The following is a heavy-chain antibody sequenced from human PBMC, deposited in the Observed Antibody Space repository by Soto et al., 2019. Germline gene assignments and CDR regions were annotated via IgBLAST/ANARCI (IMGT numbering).Heavy chain of an antibody. D-gene: IGHD4-4*01. J-gene: IGHJ6*02. CDR2: ISSSSSYI. CDR3: ARDCATVTTCYYYYGMDV. Sequence: PGGSLRLSCAASGFTFSSYSMNWVRQAPGKGLEWVSSISSSSSYIYYADSVKGRFTISRDNAKNSLYLQMNSLRAEDTAVYYCARDCATVTTCYYYYGMDVWGQGTTVTVSS. CDR1: GFTFSSYS. V-gene: IGHV3-21*01.